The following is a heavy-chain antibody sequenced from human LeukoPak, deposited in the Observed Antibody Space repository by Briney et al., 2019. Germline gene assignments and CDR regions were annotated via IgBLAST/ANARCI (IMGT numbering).Heavy chain of an antibody. V-gene: IGHV3-66*04. J-gene: IGHJ4*02. Sequence: GGSLRLSCAASGFTVSSNYMSWVRQAPGKGLEWVSVIYSGGSTYYADSVKGRLTISRDNAKNSLYLQMNSLRAEDTAVYYCASHPYYDFWSGYYEGGGDYWGQGTLVTVSS. CDR3: ASHPYYDFWSGYYEGGGDY. CDR1: GFTVSSNY. CDR2: IYSGGST. D-gene: IGHD3-3*01.